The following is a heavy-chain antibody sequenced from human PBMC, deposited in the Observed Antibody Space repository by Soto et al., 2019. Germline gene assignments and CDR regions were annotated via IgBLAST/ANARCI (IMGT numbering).Heavy chain of an antibody. CDR2: ISSSGGVT. J-gene: IGHJ6*03. Sequence: VQLLESGGDLVQPGGSLRLSCAASAFTFSSYAMSWVRQAPGKGLEWVSTISSSGGVTYYADSVKGRFTISRDNSKNTLYLQMNSLRAEDTAIYYCAGMVRGVVGYMDVWVKGTTVTVYS. CDR1: AFTFSSYA. V-gene: IGHV3-23*01. CDR3: AGMVRGVVGYMDV. D-gene: IGHD3-10*01.